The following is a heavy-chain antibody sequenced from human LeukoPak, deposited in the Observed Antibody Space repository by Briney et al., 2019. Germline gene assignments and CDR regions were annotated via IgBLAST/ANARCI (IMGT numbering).Heavy chain of an antibody. CDR1: GGSISSSSYY. CDR2: IYYSGST. V-gene: IGHV4-39*07. Sequence: SETLSLTCTVSGGSISSSSYYWGWIRQPPGKGLEWIGSIYYSGSTYYNPSLKSRVTISVDTSKNQFSLKLSSVTAADTAVYYCARERYSSSSAGWFDPWGQGTLVTVSS. D-gene: IGHD6-6*01. J-gene: IGHJ5*02. CDR3: ARERYSSSSAGWFDP.